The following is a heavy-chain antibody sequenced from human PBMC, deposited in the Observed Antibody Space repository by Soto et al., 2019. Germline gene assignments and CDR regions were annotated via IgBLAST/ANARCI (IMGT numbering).Heavy chain of an antibody. J-gene: IGHJ3*02. CDR3: TRNYDFWSGDAFDI. CDR2: IRGKAYGGTT. V-gene: IGHV3-49*03. D-gene: IGHD3-3*01. CDR1: GFTFGDYA. Sequence: EVQLVESGGGLVQPGRSLRLSCTPSGFTFGDYARSWFRQAPGRGLEWVGCIRGKAYGGTTEYAASVKGRFTISRDDSKSIAYLQMNSLKTEDTAVYYCTRNYDFWSGDAFDIWGQGTMVTVSS.